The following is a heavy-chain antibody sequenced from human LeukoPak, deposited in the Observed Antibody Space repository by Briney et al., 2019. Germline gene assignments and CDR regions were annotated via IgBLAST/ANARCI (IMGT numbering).Heavy chain of an antibody. J-gene: IGHJ4*02. D-gene: IGHD6-19*01. Sequence: PGGSLRLSCVASGFPFSSYWMSWVRQAPGKGLEWVANIKQDGSEKYYVDSVKGRFTISRDNAKNSLYLQMNSLRAEDTAVYYCARYNSGWYFRFDYWGQGTLVTVSS. CDR2: IKQDGSEK. V-gene: IGHV3-7*03. CDR1: GFPFSSYW. CDR3: ARYNSGWYFRFDY.